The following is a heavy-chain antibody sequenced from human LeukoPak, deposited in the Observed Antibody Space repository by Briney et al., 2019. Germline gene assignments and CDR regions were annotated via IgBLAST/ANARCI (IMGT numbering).Heavy chain of an antibody. D-gene: IGHD3-10*01. Sequence: ASVKVSCKVSGYTLTELSVHWVRQAPGKGLEWMGNFDPKDGDTIYAQRFQGRVTITADESTSTAYMELSSLRSEDTAVYYRARVSGTQGEENDYYYYYMDVWGKGTTVTISS. V-gene: IGHV1-24*01. CDR2: FDPKDGDT. CDR1: GYTLTELS. CDR3: ARVSGTQGEENDYYYYYMDV. J-gene: IGHJ6*03.